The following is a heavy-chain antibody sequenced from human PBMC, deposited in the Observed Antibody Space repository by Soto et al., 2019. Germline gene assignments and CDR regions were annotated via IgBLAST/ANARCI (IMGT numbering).Heavy chain of an antibody. J-gene: IGHJ4*02. V-gene: IGHV1-46*01. CDR2: INPTSGST. D-gene: IGHD6-13*01. CDR3: ARDLAAGDH. CDR1: GYTFTNYY. Sequence: QVQLVQSGAEVKKPGASVKVSCTASGYTFTNYYIHWVRQAPGQGLEWMGIINPTSGSTNYAQKFQVRVTLTYDTSTTTVYMELSGLRSEDTAVLYCARDLAAGDHWGQGTLVTVSS.